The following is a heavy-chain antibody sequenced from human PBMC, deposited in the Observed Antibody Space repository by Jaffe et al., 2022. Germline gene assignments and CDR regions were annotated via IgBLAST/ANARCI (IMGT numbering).Heavy chain of an antibody. V-gene: IGHV3-7*01. CDR3: ARDSPVVVATNEH. Sequence: EVQLVESGGGLVQPGGSLRLSCAASGFTFSSYWMSWVRQAPGKGLEWVANIKQDGSEKYYVDSVKGRFTISRDNAKNSLYLQMNSLRAEDTAVYYCARDSPVVVATNEHWGQGTLVTVSS. J-gene: IGHJ1*01. D-gene: IGHD2-15*01. CDR1: GFTFSSYW. CDR2: IKQDGSEK.